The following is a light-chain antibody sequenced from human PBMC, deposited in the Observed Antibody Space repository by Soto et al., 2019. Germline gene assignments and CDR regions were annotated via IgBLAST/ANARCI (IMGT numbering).Light chain of an antibody. CDR3: QQYSDWPPYT. CDR2: GAS. V-gene: IGKV3-15*01. Sequence: EVVMTQSPATLSVSPGERATLSCRASHSVSSSLAWYQQKPGQAPRLLISGASTRATGIPDRFRGSGSGTEFTLAISSLQSEDFALYYCQQYSDWPPYTFGQGTKVDI. J-gene: IGKJ2*01. CDR1: HSVSSS.